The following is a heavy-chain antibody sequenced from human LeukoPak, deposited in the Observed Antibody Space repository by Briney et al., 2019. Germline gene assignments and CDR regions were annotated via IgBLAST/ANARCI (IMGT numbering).Heavy chain of an antibody. CDR3: ARRSEFGVLYYMDI. D-gene: IGHD3-16*01. CDR2: ISGSSGTI. Sequence: PGASLRLSCVASGYTFSSYSMNWVRQAPGKGLEWVSYISGSSGTIYYADSVKGRFTISRDNAKNSLYLQMNSLRAEDTAVYYCARRSEFGVLYYMDIWGKGTTVTVSS. V-gene: IGHV3-48*01. CDR1: GYTFSSYS. J-gene: IGHJ6*03.